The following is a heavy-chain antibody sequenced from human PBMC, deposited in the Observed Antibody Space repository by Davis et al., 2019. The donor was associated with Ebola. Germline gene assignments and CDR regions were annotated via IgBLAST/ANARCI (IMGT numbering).Heavy chain of an antibody. CDR1: GYTFTSYA. CDR3: ARDRDGVCSY. Sequence: ASVKVSCKASGYTFTSYAMHWVRQAPGQRLEWMGWINAGNGNTNYAQKLQGRVTMTTDTSTSTAYMELRSLRSDDTAVYYCARDRDGVCSYWGQGTLVTVSS. D-gene: IGHD2-8*01. J-gene: IGHJ4*02. CDR2: INAGNGNT. V-gene: IGHV1-3*01.